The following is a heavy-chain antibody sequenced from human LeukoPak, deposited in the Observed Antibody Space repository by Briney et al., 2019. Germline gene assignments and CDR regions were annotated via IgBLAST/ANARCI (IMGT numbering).Heavy chain of an antibody. Sequence: GRSLRLSCAASGFTFSGYSMNWVRQAPGKGLEWVSYISSSGSTIYYADSVKGRFTISRDNAENSLYLQMNSLRAEDTAVYYCARAYSTQYFQHWGQGTLVTVSS. CDR2: ISSSGSTI. CDR1: GFTFSGYS. D-gene: IGHD6-13*01. V-gene: IGHV3-48*04. CDR3: ARAYSTQYFQH. J-gene: IGHJ1*01.